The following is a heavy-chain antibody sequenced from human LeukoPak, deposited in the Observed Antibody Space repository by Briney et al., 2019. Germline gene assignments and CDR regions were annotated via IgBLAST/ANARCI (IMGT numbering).Heavy chain of an antibody. CDR2: ISAYNGNT. Sequence: ASVKVSCKASGYTFTSYGISWVRQAPGQGLEWMGWISAYNGNTNYAQKLQGRVTMTTDTCTSTAYMELRSLRSDDTAVYYCARESDDSSGYYYPRFDYWGQGTLVTVSS. J-gene: IGHJ4*02. CDR3: ARESDDSSGYYYPRFDY. V-gene: IGHV1-18*01. D-gene: IGHD3-22*01. CDR1: GYTFTSYG.